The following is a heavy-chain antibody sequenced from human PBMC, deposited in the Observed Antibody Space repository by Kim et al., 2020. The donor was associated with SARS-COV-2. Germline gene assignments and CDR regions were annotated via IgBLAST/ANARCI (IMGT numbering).Heavy chain of an antibody. D-gene: IGHD6-13*01. V-gene: IGHV4-4*07. J-gene: IGHJ4*02. Sequence: KPSLKSRVTMSLDTSKNQFSLKLTSVTAADTAVYYCARAIPAAGSDYFDYWGQGTLVTVSS. CDR3: ARAIPAAGSDYFDY.